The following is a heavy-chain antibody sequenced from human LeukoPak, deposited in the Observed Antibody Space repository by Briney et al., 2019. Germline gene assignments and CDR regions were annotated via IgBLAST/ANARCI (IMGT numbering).Heavy chain of an antibody. V-gene: IGHV1-69*02. CDR2: IIPILGIA. CDR3: ASREMATNPAIDY. D-gene: IGHD5-24*01. J-gene: IGHJ4*02. Sequence: SVKVSCKASGGTFSSYTISWVRQAPGQGLEWMGRIIPILGIANYAQKFQGRVTITADKSTSTAYMELSSLRSEDTAVDYCASREMATNPAIDYWGQGTLVTVSS. CDR1: GGTFSSYT.